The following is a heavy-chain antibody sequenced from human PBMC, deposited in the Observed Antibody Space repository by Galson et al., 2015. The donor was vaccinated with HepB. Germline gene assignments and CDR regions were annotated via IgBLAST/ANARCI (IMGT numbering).Heavy chain of an antibody. J-gene: IGHJ6*02. CDR2: ISYDGGNI. CDR3: ARGIPRDGYTYSYYYYDTLDV. D-gene: IGHD5-24*01. Sequence: SLRLSCAGSGFNFDTSALLWVRQAPGKGLEWLAVISYDGGNISFADSVKGRFTISRDNSRNTVFLQMTSLRPEDTAKYYCARGIPRDGYTYSYYYYDTLDVWGHGTKVTVSS. CDR1: GFNFDTSA. V-gene: IGHV3-30-3*01.